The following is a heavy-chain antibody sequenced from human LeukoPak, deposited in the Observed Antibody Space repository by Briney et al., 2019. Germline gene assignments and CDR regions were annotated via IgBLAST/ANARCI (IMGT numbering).Heavy chain of an antibody. CDR1: GFTFRNAW. Sequence: GGSLRLSCAASGFTFRNAWMSWVRQAPGKGLEWVGRIKSKTDGGTTDYAAPVKGRFTISRDDSRNTLHLQMNSLKTEDTALYYCTTDRVGTTNFDYWGQGTLVTVSS. V-gene: IGHV3-15*01. CDR2: IKSKTDGGTT. J-gene: IGHJ4*02. D-gene: IGHD1-26*01. CDR3: TTDRVGTTNFDY.